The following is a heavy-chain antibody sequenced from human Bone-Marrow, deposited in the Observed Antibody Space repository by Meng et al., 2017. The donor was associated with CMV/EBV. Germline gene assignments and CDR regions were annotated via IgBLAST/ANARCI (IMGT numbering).Heavy chain of an antibody. V-gene: IGHV5-51*01. CDR3: ARHQGYSSSWYFNYHYGMDV. D-gene: IGHD6-13*01. CDR1: GCSFTSYW. J-gene: IGHJ6*02. Sequence: GESLKISCKGSGCSFTSYWIGWVRQMPGKGLEWMGIIYPGDSDTRYSPSFQGQVTISADKSISTAYLQWSSLKASDTAMYYCARHQGYSSSWYFNYHYGMDVWGQGTTVTVSS. CDR2: IYPGDSDT.